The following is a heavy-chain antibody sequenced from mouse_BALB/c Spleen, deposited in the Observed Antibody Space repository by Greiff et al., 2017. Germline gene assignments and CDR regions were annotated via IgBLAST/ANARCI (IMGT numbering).Heavy chain of an antibody. CDR2: IDPSDSET. V-gene: IGHV1S127*01. Sequence: QVQLQQSGPQLVRPGASVKISCKASGYSFTSYWMHWVKQRPGQGLEWIGMIDPSDSETGLNQKFKGKATLTVDKSSSTAYMQLSSPTSEDSAVYYSARGTTASRWFAYWGQGTLGTVSA. CDR1: GYSFTSYW. J-gene: IGHJ3*01. D-gene: IGHD1-2*01. CDR3: ARGTTASRWFAY.